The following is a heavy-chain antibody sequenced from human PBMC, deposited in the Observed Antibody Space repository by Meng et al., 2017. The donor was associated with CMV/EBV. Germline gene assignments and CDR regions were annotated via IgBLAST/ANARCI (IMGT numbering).Heavy chain of an antibody. CDR1: GGTFSSYA. CDR2: IIPIFGTA. J-gene: IGHJ2*01. Sequence: QVQRVETGDEVKEPGSQVKVTCKASGGTFSSYAISWVRQAPGQGLEWMGGIIPIFGTANYAQKFQGRVTITADETTSTAYMGLSSLRSEDTAVYYCVSVTGIGWWYFDLWGRGTLVTVSS. V-gene: IGHV1-69*01. D-gene: IGHD1-20*01. CDR3: VSVTGIGWWYFDL.